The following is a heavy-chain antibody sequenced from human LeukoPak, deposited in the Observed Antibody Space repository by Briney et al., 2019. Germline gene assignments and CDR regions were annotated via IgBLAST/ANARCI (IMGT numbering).Heavy chain of an antibody. V-gene: IGHV4-39*01. D-gene: IGHD6-19*01. CDR2: IYYSGST. Sequence: PSETLSLTCTVSGGSSSSSSYYWGWIRQPPGKGLEWIGSIYYSGSTYYNPSLKSRVTISVDTSKNQFSLKLSSVTAADTAVYYCARYGYPGIAVANYWGQGTLVTVSS. J-gene: IGHJ4*02. CDR1: GGSSSSSSYY. CDR3: ARYGYPGIAVANY.